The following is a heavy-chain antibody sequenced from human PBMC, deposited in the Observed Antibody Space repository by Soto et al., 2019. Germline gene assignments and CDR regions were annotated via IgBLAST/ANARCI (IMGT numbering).Heavy chain of an antibody. CDR3: ARAEPIVEVGYGFDP. Sequence: GASVKVSCKASGYTFRSNGITWVRQAPGQGLEWMGWISAYNGNTNYAQNLQGRVTMTTDTSTNTAYMELRSLRSDDTAVYYCARAEPIVEVGYGFDPWGQGTLVPVSS. V-gene: IGHV1-18*04. CDR2: ISAYNGNT. CDR1: GYTFRSNG. D-gene: IGHD2-2*01. J-gene: IGHJ5*02.